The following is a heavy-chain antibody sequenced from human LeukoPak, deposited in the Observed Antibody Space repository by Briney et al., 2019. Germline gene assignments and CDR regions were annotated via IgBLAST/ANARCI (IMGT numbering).Heavy chain of an antibody. CDR1: GGSISSGGYS. Sequence: SETLSLTCAVSGGSISSGGYSWSWIRQPPGKGLEWIGYIYHSGSTYYNPSLKSRVTISVDRSKNQFSLKLSSVTAADTAVYYCARGLDYKGNWLDPWGQGTLVTVSS. CDR2: IYHSGST. D-gene: IGHD4-11*01. CDR3: ARGLDYKGNWLDP. V-gene: IGHV4-30-2*01. J-gene: IGHJ5*02.